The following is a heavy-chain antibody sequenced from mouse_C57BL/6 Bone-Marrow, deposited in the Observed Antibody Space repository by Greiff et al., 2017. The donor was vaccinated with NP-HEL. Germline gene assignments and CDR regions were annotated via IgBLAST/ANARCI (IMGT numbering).Heavy chain of an antibody. CDR2: ISNGGGST. J-gene: IGHJ2*01. Sequence: EVQLVESGGGLVQPGGSLKLSCAASGFTFSDYYMYWVRQTPEKRLEWVAYISNGGGSTYYPDTVKGRFTISRDNAKNTLYLQMSRLKSEDTAMYYCARHGGYYDHDYFDYWGQGTTLTVSS. CDR3: ARHGGYYDHDYFDY. V-gene: IGHV5-12*01. D-gene: IGHD2-4*01. CDR1: GFTFSDYY.